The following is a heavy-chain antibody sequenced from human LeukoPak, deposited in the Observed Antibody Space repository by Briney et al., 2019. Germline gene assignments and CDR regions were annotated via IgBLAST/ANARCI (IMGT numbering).Heavy chain of an antibody. CDR3: ARRRAVAGIYYFDY. D-gene: IGHD6-19*01. V-gene: IGHV5-51*01. Sequence: GASLQISCKGSGYSFTSYWIGWVRQMPGKGLEWMGIIYPGDSDTRYSPSFQGQVTFSADKSISTAYLQWSSLRASDTAMYYCARRRAVAGIYYFDYWGQGTLVTVSS. CDR2: IYPGDSDT. J-gene: IGHJ4*02. CDR1: GYSFTSYW.